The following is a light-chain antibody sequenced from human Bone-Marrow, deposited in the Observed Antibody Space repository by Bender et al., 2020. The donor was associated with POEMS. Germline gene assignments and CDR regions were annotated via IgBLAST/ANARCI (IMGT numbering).Light chain of an antibody. V-gene: IGLV2-14*02. J-gene: IGLJ3*02. Sequence: QSALTQPASVSGSPGQSITISCTGTSSDVGSYNLVSWYQQHPGKAPKLIIYEVTKRPSGVPDRFSGSKSGNTASLTVTDLQPEDEAVYSCSSSAGSNIGVFGGGTKLTVL. CDR2: EVT. CDR3: SSSAGSNIGV. CDR1: SSDVGSYNL.